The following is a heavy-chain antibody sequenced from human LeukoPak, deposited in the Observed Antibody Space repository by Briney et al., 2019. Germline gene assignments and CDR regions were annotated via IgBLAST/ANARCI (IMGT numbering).Heavy chain of an antibody. CDR3: AREVGIAAAGTLYYYGMDV. CDR2: IYYSGST. V-gene: IGHV4-59*01. CDR1: GGSITSYY. J-gene: IGHJ6*02. Sequence: PSETLSLTCTVSGGSITSYYWNWIRQPPGKGLEWIGHIYYSGSTNYNPSLKSRVTISVDTSKNQFSLKLSSVTAADTAVYYCAREVGIAAAGTLYYYGMDVWGQGTTVTVSS. D-gene: IGHD6-13*01.